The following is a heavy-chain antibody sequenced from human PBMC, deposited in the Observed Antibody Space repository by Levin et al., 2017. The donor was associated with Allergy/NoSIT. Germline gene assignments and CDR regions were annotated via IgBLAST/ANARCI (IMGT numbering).Heavy chain of an antibody. CDR3: ARDLSRYYYGSGSYYNTDWDYYYYGMDV. V-gene: IGHV1-18*01. J-gene: IGHJ6*02. D-gene: IGHD3-10*01. Sequence: ASVKVSCKASGYTFTSYGISWVRQAPGQGLEWMGWISAYNGNTNYAQKLQGRVTMTTDTSTSTAYMELRSLRSDDTAVYYCARDLSRYYYGSGSYYNTDWDYYYYGMDVWGQGTTVTVSS. CDR1: GYTFTSYG. CDR2: ISAYNGNT.